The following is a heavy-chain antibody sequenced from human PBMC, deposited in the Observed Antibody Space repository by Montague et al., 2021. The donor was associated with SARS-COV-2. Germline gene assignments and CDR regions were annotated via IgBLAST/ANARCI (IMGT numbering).Heavy chain of an antibody. CDR2: INYSGST. CDR1: GGSIRSYY. Sequence: SETLSLTCTVSGGSIRSYYWSWIRQPPGKGLEWIGYINYSGSTNYNPSLKSRVTISVDTSKNQFSLKLSSVTAADTAVYYCARQVPDFWSGIDYWGQGTLVTVSS. V-gene: IGHV4-59*01. CDR3: ARQVPDFWSGIDY. D-gene: IGHD3-3*01. J-gene: IGHJ4*02.